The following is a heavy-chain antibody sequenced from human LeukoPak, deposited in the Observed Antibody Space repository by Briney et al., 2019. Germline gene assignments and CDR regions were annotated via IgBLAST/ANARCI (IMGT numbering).Heavy chain of an antibody. CDR1: GFTFSSYG. CDR2: ISYDGSNK. J-gene: IGHJ3*02. V-gene: IGHV3-30*03. CDR3: AREGGAFDI. Sequence: GRSLRLSCAASGFTFSSYGMHWVRQAPGKGLEWVAVISYDGSNKYYADSVKGRFTISRDNSKNTLYLQMNSLRAEDTAVYYCAREGGAFDIWGQGTMVTVSS. D-gene: IGHD3-16*01.